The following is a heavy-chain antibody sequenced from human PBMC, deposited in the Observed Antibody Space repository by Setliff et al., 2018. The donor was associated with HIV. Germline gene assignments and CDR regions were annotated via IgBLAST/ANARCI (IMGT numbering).Heavy chain of an antibody. D-gene: IGHD3-9*01. CDR2: ISYTGST. J-gene: IGHJ4*02. CDR3: ARQTWEYYDTLTGYYRSPKNFDS. CDR1: GGSINRSNYY. V-gene: IGHV4-39*01. Sequence: PSETLSLTCTVPGGSINRSNYYWGWIRRPPGKGLEWIGTISYTGSTYYDPSLKSRVTISLDTSKNQFFLKLSSVTAPDTAIYYGARQTWEYYDTLTGYYRSPKNFDSWGQGTLVTVSS.